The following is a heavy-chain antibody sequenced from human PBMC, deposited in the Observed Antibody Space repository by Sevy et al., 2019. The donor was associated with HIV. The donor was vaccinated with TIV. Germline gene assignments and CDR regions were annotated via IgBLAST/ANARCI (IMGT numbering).Heavy chain of an antibody. V-gene: IGHV3-43D*03. D-gene: IGHD5-12*01. CDR2: ISWDGGST. Sequence: GGSLRLSCAASGFTFDDYAMHWVRQAPGKGLEWVSLISWDGGSTYYADSVKGRFTISRDNSKNSLYLQMNSLRAEDTALYYCAKDMGYSGYDYSFDYWGQGTLVTVSS. J-gene: IGHJ4*02. CDR1: GFTFDDYA. CDR3: AKDMGYSGYDYSFDY.